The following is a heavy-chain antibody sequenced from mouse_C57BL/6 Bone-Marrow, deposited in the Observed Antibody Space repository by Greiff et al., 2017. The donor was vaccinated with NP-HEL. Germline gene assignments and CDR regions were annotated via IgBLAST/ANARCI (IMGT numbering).Heavy chain of an antibody. V-gene: IGHV7-3*01. CDR2: IRNKANGYTT. Sequence: EVQGVESGGGLVQPGGSLSLSCAASGFTFTDYYMSWVRQPPGKALEWLGFIRNKANGYTTEYSASVKGRFTISRDNSQSILYLQMNALGAEDSATYYCARGERAWFAYWGQGTLVTVSA. CDR3: ARGERAWFAY. J-gene: IGHJ3*01. CDR1: GFTFTDYY.